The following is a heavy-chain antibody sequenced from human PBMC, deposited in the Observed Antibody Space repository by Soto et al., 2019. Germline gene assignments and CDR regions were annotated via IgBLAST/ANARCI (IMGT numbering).Heavy chain of an antibody. CDR1: GGSISSFY. Sequence: ETLSLTCTVPGGSISSFYWIWIRQAAGKGLEWIGRIYSGGRNNYNPSLKSRVTMSVDTSKNQFSLRLSSVTAADTAMYYCARGSSRWDYWGQGTLVTVSS. J-gene: IGHJ4*02. CDR3: ARGSSRWDY. V-gene: IGHV4-4*07. CDR2: IYSGGRN. D-gene: IGHD6-13*01.